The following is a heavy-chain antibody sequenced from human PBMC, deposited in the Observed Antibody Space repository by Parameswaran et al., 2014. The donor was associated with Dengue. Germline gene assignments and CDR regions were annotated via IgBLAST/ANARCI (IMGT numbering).Heavy chain of an antibody. CDR2: IYHSGST. J-gene: IGHJ4*02. CDR3: ARVYSYDSSGYYQGALDY. Sequence: WIRQPPGKGLEWIGSIYHSGSTYYNPSLKSRVTISVDTSKNQFSLKLSSVTAADTAVYYCARVYSYDSSGYYQGALDYWGQGTLVTVSS. V-gene: IGHV4-38-2*02. D-gene: IGHD3-22*01.